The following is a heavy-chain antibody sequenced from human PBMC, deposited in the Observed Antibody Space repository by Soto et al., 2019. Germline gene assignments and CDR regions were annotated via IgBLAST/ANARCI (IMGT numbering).Heavy chain of an antibody. V-gene: IGHV2-5*02. CDR1: GFSLSTTGVG. D-gene: IGHD4-17*01. Sequence: QITLKESGPTLVNPTQTLTLTCTFSGFSLSTTGVGVGWIRQPPGKALEWLALIYWDDDKRYSPSLKSRLTITKDTSKNQVVLTMTNIDPLDTATYYCAHSDYIRPLDSWGQGTLVTFSS. J-gene: IGHJ4*02. CDR2: IYWDDDK. CDR3: AHSDYIRPLDS.